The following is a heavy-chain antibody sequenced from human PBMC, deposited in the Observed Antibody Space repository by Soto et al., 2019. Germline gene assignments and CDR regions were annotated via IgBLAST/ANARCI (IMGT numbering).Heavy chain of an antibody. CDR3: ARDHPPMVITGGFAY. J-gene: IGHJ4*02. CDR1: GFTLSGSV. D-gene: IGHD3-22*01. CDR2: IRSRSNGYAT. V-gene: IGHV3-73*01. Sequence: GESLKISCAASGFTLSGSVIYWVRQPSGKGLEWVGRIRSRSNGYATAYAASVRGRFTISRDDSKNTLYLQMNNLSADDSAVYYCARDHPPMVITGGFAYWGQGTLVTVSS.